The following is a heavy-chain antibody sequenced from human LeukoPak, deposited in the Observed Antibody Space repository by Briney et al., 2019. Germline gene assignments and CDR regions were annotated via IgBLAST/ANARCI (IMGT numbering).Heavy chain of an antibody. V-gene: IGHV4-59*11. Sequence: SETLSLTCTLSRVSLSNLSCRCIRQPPRKRLEWIVWIYYIGGTNTNPSLKSPVTTYEDTSKNQFSLKLSSVTAADSAVYYCARMRPRDYMDVWGKGTAVTVSS. J-gene: IGHJ6*03. CDR2: IYYIGGT. CDR3: ARMRPRDYMDV. CDR1: RVSLSNLS.